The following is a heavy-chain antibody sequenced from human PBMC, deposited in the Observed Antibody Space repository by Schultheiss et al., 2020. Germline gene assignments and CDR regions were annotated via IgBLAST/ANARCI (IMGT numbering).Heavy chain of an antibody. Sequence: SETLSLTCTVSGGSISNYYWSWIRQPPGKGLEWIGYIYHSGSTYYNPSLKSRVTISVDRSKNQFSLKLSSVTAADTAVYYCARVTQVVPAAMGPFDYWGQGTLVTVSS. D-gene: IGHD2-2*01. J-gene: IGHJ4*02. CDR2: IYHSGST. CDR1: GGSISNYY. CDR3: ARVTQVVPAAMGPFDY. V-gene: IGHV4-59*12.